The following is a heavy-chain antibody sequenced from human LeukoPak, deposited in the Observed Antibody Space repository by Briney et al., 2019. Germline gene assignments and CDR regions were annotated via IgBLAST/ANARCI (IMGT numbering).Heavy chain of an antibody. J-gene: IGHJ4*02. D-gene: IGHD5-12*01. CDR2: IYPGDSDT. CDR1: GYRFTTYC. CDR3: ARQSTEQSSGYDSIDY. Sequence: GESLKISCKAYGYRFTTYCIGRERQMPGKGLEWMGIIYPGDSDTRYSPSFEGQVTISADKSITTAYLQWSSLKASDTAMYYCARQSTEQSSGYDSIDYWGQGTLVTVSS. V-gene: IGHV5-51*01.